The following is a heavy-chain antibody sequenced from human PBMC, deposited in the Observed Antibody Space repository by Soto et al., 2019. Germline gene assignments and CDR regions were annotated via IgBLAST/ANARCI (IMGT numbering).Heavy chain of an antibody. CDR1: GFTVSSNY. CDR3: ARAMEQWLALEY. V-gene: IGHV3-66*01. D-gene: IGHD6-19*01. J-gene: IGHJ4*02. CDR2: IYSGGRT. Sequence: EVQLVESGGGLVQPGGSLRLSCAASGFTVSSNYMSWVRQAPGKGLEWVAVIYSGGRTYYADSVKGRFTISRDNSKNTVSLQMNRLRAEDTAVYYCARAMEQWLALEYWGQGTMVTVSS.